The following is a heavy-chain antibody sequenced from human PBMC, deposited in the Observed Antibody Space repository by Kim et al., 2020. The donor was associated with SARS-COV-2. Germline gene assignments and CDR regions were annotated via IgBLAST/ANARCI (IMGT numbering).Heavy chain of an antibody. D-gene: IGHD6-19*01. Sequence: GGSLRLSCAASGFTFSSYAMSWVRQAPGKGLEWVSAISGSGGSTYYADSVKGRFTISRDNSKNTLYLQMNSLRAEDTAVYYCAKVSRRAVAAYEYFQHWGQGTLVTVSS. CDR2: ISGSGGST. J-gene: IGHJ1*01. CDR3: AKVSRRAVAAYEYFQH. V-gene: IGHV3-23*01. CDR1: GFTFSSYA.